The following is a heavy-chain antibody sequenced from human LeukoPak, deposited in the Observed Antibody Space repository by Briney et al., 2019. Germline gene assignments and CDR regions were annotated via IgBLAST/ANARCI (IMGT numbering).Heavy chain of an antibody. CDR1: GFTFDDYA. D-gene: IGHD2-21*02. J-gene: IGHJ4*02. V-gene: IGHV3-9*01. CDR2: ISWNSGSI. Sequence: PGRSLRLSCAASGFTFDDYAMHWVRQAPGKGLEWVSGISWNSGSIGYADSVKGRFTISRDNAKNSLYLQMNSLRAEDTALYYCAKDFSWGGGDCFDYWGQGTLVTVSS. CDR3: AKDFSWGGGDCFDY.